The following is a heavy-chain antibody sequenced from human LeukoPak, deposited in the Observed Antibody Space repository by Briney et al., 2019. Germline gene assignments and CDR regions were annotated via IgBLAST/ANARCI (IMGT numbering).Heavy chain of an antibody. CDR3: ASGNTVTTGQFDY. CDR1: GGSISSYY. Sequence: SETLSLTCTVSGGSISSYYWSWIWQPPGKGLEWIGYIYYSGSTNYNPSLKSRVTISVDTSKNQFSLKLSSVTAADTAVYYCASGNTVTTGQFDYWGQGTLVTVSS. V-gene: IGHV4-59*01. CDR2: IYYSGST. J-gene: IGHJ4*02. D-gene: IGHD4-17*01.